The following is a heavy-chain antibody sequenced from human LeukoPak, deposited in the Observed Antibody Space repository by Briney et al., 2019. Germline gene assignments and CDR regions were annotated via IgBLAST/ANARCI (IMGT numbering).Heavy chain of an antibody. CDR1: GFTFSSYA. Sequence: GRSLRLSCAASGFTFSSYAMHWVRQAPGKGLEWVAVISYDGSNTYYADSVKGRFTISRDNSKNTLYLQMNSLRAEDTAVYYCARGYLSSTRTDYFDYWGQGTLVTVSS. CDR3: ARGYLSSTRTDYFDY. J-gene: IGHJ4*02. CDR2: ISYDGSNT. V-gene: IGHV3-30*04. D-gene: IGHD6-13*01.